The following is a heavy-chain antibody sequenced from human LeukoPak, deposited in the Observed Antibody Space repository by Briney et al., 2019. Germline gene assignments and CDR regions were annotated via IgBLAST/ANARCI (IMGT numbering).Heavy chain of an antibody. CDR1: GYTFTSYY. J-gene: IGHJ5*02. V-gene: IGHV1-18*04. Sequence: ASVKVSCKASGYTFTSYYMHWVRQAPGQGLEWMGWISAYNGNTNYAQKLQGRVTMTTDTSTSTAYMELRSLRSDDTAVYYCARMPLGEVATIVRFDPWGQGTLVTVSS. CDR2: ISAYNGNT. D-gene: IGHD5-12*01. CDR3: ARMPLGEVATIVRFDP.